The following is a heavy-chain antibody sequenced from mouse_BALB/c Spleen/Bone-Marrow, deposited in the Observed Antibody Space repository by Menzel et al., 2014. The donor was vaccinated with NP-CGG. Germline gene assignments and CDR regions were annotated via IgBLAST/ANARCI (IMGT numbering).Heavy chain of an antibody. CDR1: GYAFSSSW. D-gene: IGHD1-1*01. CDR3: ARDYGSSXGRVDY. J-gene: IGHJ2*01. V-gene: IGHV1-82*01. CDR2: IYPGDGDT. Sequence: QVQLKESGPELVKPGASVKISCKASGYAFSSSWMNWVKQRPGQGPEWIGRIYPGDGDTNYNGKFKGKATLTADKSSSTAYMQLSSLTSVDSAVYFCARDYGSSXGRVDYWGQGTTLTVSS.